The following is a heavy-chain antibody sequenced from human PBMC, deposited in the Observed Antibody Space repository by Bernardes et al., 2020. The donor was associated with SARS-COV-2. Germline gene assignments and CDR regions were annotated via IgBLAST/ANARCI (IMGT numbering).Heavy chain of an antibody. V-gene: IGHV3-48*03. D-gene: IGHD5-18*01. CDR3: AREYTYGFDS. J-gene: IGHJ4*02. CDR1: GFTFRSSV. CDR2: ISTGGSTK. Sequence: GGSLRLSCAASGFTFRSSVMNWVRQAPGPGLAWVSYISTGGSTKYYADSAKGRFTISRDNAKNSLYLQMNSLRAEDTAVYYCAREYTYGFDSWGQGTLVTVSS.